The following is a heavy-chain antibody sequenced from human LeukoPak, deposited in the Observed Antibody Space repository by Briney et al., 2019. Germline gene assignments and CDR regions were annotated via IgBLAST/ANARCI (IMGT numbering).Heavy chain of an antibody. V-gene: IGHV1-2*06. CDR2: INPNSGDT. CDR3: ARDDQRISSGVY. Sequence: VALMKVSCKASGYTFANYYIHWVRQAPGQGLEWMGRINPNSGDTNSAQRFHGRVTMTRDTSISTAYMELSRLTSDDTAVYFCARDDQRISSGVYWGQGTLVTVSS. CDR1: GYTFANYY. J-gene: IGHJ4*02. D-gene: IGHD2/OR15-2a*01.